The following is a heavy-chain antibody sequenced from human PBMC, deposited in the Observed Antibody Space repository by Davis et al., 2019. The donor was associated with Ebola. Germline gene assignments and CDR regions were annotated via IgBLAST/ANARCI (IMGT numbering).Heavy chain of an antibody. CDR2: INPSGGSS. V-gene: IGHV1-46*01. CDR1: GYTFTSYY. CDR3: ARAGVITTRYYGMDV. Sequence: ASVKVSCKASGYTFTSYYMHWVRQAPGQGLEWMGIINPSGGSSSYAQKFQGRVTMTRDTSTSTVYMELSSLRSEDTAVYYCARAGVITTRYYGMDVWGQGTTVTVSS. J-gene: IGHJ6*02. D-gene: IGHD3-22*01.